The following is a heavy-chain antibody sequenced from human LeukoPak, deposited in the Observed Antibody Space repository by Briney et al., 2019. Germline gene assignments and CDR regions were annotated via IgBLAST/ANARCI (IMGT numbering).Heavy chain of an antibody. CDR1: GGTFSSHA. Sequence: SVKVSCKASGGTFSSHAISWVRQAPGQGLEWMGRIIPIFGTANYAQKFQGRVTITTDESTSTAYMELSSLRSEDTAVYYCARFGALFGSSSKYYYMDVWGKGTTVTVSS. J-gene: IGHJ6*03. CDR3: ARFGALFGSSSKYYYMDV. V-gene: IGHV1-69*05. D-gene: IGHD6-6*01. CDR2: IIPIFGTA.